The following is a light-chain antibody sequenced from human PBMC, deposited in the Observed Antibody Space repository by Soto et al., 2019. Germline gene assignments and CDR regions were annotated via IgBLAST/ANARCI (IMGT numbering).Light chain of an antibody. CDR3: QQCNSWPLT. J-gene: IGKJ4*01. CDR2: GAS. CDR1: QSVSGN. V-gene: IGKV3-15*01. Sequence: EIVMTQSPATLSVSPGERATLSCRASQSVSGNLAWYQQKPGQAPRLLIYGASTRATGIPVRFSGSGSGTEFTLTISSLQSEDFAVYYCQQCNSWPLTFGGGTKVEIK.